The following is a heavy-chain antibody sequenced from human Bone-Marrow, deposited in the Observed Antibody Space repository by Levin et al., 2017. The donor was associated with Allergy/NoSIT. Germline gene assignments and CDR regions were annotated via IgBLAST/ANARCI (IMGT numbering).Heavy chain of an antibody. CDR2: ISHSGIT. Sequence: SETLSLTCTVSGGSISSGLFSYNWFRQAPGKGLEWIGYISHSGITYYSPSLESRVTISADRSNNQFSLRLDSVTAADTAVYFCVRGTPGDPLDHWGQGTLVTVSS. J-gene: IGHJ4*02. CDR1: GGSISSGLFS. V-gene: IGHV4-30-2*01. CDR3: VRGTPGDPLDH. D-gene: IGHD7-27*01.